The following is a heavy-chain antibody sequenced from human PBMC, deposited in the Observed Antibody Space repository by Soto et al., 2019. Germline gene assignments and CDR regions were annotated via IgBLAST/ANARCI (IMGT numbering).Heavy chain of an antibody. CDR2: FDPSDSYT. CDR3: ARVLVPSRFYYYYGMDV. CDR1: GYSFSSYW. V-gene: IGHV5-10-1*01. J-gene: IGHJ6*02. Sequence: GESLTISCQGSGYSFSSYWISWARQMPGKVLVGMGRFDPSDSYTNYSPTFQGHVATSADKSISTAYLQWSSLKASDTTMYYCARVLVPSRFYYYYGMDVRGQATTVNFSS. D-gene: IGHD2-8*02.